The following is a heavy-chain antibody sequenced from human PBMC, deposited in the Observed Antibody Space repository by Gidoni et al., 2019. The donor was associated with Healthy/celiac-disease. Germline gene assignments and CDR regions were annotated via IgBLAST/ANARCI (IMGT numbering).Heavy chain of an antibody. Sequence: EVQLVESGGGLVQPGRSLRLSCAASGFTLDDYAMHWVRQAPGKGREWVSGISWNSGSIGYADYVKGRFTSFRENAKKSLYLQMNSLRSEDTALYYCEKGGPYSSAGNWFDPWGQGTLVTVSS. CDR1: GFTLDDYA. D-gene: IGHD6-25*01. V-gene: IGHV3-9*01. J-gene: IGHJ5*02. CDR3: EKGGPYSSAGNWFDP. CDR2: ISWNSGSI.